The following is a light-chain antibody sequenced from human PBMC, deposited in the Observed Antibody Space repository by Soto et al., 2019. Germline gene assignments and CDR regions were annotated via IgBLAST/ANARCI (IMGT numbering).Light chain of an antibody. Sequence: DIQMTQSPSTLSASVGDRVTITCRASQSISSRLAWYQQKPGKAPKVLIYKASSLESGVPSRFSGSGSGTEFTLTISSLQPDDFATYYCQQYNSYPWTFGQGIKVEIK. CDR2: KAS. V-gene: IGKV1-5*03. CDR3: QQYNSYPWT. CDR1: QSISSR. J-gene: IGKJ1*01.